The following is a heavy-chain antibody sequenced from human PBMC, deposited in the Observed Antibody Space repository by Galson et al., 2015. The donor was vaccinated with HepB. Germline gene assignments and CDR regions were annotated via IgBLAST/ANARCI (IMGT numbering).Heavy chain of an antibody. Sequence: SLRLSCAASGFTFSDYYMSWIRQAPGKGLEWVSYISSSGSTIYYADSVKGRFTISRDNAKNSLYLQMNSLRAEDTAVYYCARAHRSLGRYQLLWDAFDIWGQGTMVTVSS. CDR2: ISSSGSTI. CDR1: GFTFSDYY. V-gene: IGHV3-11*01. D-gene: IGHD2-2*01. J-gene: IGHJ3*02. CDR3: ARAHRSLGRYQLLWDAFDI.